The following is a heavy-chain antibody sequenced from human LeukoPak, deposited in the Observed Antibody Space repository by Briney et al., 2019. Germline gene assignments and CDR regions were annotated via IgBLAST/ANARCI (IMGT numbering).Heavy chain of an antibody. V-gene: IGHV3-43*01. CDR1: GFTFSSYS. CDR3: GKGGAYYYNMDV. D-gene: IGHD1-26*01. Sequence: GGSLRLSCAASGFTFSSYSMNWVRQAPGKGLEWVSLISWDGGSTYYADSVKGRFTISRDNSKNSLYLQMNSLRTKDTALYYCGKGGAYYYNMDVWGKGTTVTVSS. J-gene: IGHJ6*03. CDR2: ISWDGGST.